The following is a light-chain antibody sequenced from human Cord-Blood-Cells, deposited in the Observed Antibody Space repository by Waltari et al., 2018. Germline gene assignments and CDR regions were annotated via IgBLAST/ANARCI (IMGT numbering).Light chain of an antibody. V-gene: IGKV3-20*01. CDR2: GAS. CDR1: QSVSSSY. Sequence: ENVLTQSPGTMSLSPGERDTFSCRASQSVSSSYLAWYQQKPGQAPRLLIYGASSRATGIPDRFSCSGSGTDFTLTISRLEPEDFAVYYCQQYGSSPLTFGGGTKVEIK. J-gene: IGKJ4*01. CDR3: QQYGSSPLT.